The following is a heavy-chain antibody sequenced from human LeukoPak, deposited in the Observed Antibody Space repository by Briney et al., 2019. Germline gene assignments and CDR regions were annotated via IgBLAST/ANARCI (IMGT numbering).Heavy chain of an antibody. CDR3: ATYRQVLLPFES. D-gene: IGHD2/OR15-2a*01. J-gene: IGHJ4*02. V-gene: IGHV3-23*01. CDR2: IFPSGGEI. CDR1: GFTFSNYA. Sequence: GGSLRLSCAASGFTFSNYAIHWVRQPPGKGLEWVSSIFPSGGEIHYADSVRGRFTISRDNSKSTLSLQMNSLRAEDTAIYYCATYRQVLLPFESWGQGTLVTVSS.